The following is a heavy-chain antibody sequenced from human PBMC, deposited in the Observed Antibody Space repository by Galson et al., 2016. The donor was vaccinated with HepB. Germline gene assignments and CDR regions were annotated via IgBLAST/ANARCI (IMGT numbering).Heavy chain of an antibody. CDR2: ISSNNGDA. CDR1: GGTFSNFG. V-gene: IGHV1-18*01. D-gene: IGHD6-19*01. CDR3: ARGRIAVAGSEAY. J-gene: IGHJ4*02. Sequence: SVKVSCKASGGTFSNFGISWVRQAPGQGLEWMGWISSNNGDANYARNFQGKVTMTTDTSTATAYLEVTNLTADDTAVYYCARGRIAVAGSEAYWGQGTLVTVSP.